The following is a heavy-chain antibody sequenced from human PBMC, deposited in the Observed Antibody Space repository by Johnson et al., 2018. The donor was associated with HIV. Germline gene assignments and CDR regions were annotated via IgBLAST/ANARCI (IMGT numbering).Heavy chain of an antibody. J-gene: IGHJ3*02. D-gene: IGHD3-22*01. Sequence: VQLVESGGGVVQPGRSLRLSCAASGFTFSSSWLHWVRQAPRTGLLSVSRLNIDGRSTSYADSVKGRFTLSRDNAKNTLYLQMNSLRAEDTAVYYCARDPGGRRYYDSSGYFAFDIWGQGTMVTVSS. CDR2: LNIDGRST. CDR1: GFTFSSSW. V-gene: IGHV3-74*01. CDR3: ARDPGGRRYYDSSGYFAFDI.